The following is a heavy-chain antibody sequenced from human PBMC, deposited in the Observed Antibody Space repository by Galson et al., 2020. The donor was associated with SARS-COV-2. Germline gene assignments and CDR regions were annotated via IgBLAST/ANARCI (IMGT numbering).Heavy chain of an antibody. V-gene: IGHV4-31*03. CDR2: IYYSGST. CDR3: AGEGKGSGFDY. D-gene: IGHD3-10*01. J-gene: IGHJ4*02. CDR1: GGSISSGGYY. Sequence: ASETLSLTCTVSGGSISSGGYYWSWIRQHPGKGLEWIGYIYYSGSTYYNPSLKSRVTISVDTSKNQFSLKLSSVTAADTAVYYCAGEGKGSGFDYWGQGTLVTVSS.